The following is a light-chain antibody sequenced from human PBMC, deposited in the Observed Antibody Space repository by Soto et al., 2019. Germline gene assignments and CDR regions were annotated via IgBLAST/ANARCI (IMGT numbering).Light chain of an antibody. CDR3: QQYDHWPLYT. Sequence: EVVMTQSPATLSVSPGERATLSCRASQSVSRSLTGYQQTHGRAPSLLLYDASTRATNIPARFSGSGSGTEFTLTISSLQSEDFAVYYCQQYDHWPLYTFGQGTKLEIK. J-gene: IGKJ2*01. V-gene: IGKV3-15*01. CDR2: DAS. CDR1: QSVSRS.